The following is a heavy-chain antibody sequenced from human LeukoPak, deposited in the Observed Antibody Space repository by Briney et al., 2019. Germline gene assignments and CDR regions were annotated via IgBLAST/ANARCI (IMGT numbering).Heavy chain of an antibody. CDR2: INHSGST. D-gene: IGHD2-21*02. J-gene: IGHJ4*02. V-gene: IGHV4-34*01. CDR3: ARAPLYCGGDCYLPYFDY. Sequence: SETLSLTCAVYGGSFSGYYWSWIRQPPGKGLEWIGEINHSGSTNYNPSLKSRVTISVDTSENQFSLKLSSVTAADTAVYYCARAPLYCGGDCYLPYFDYWGQGTLVTVSS. CDR1: GGSFSGYY.